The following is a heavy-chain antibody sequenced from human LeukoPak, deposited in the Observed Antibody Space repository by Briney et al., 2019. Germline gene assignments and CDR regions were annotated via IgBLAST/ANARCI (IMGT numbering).Heavy chain of an antibody. CDR3: AKHVVPAAIPPDWFDP. CDR2: IYHSGST. J-gene: IGHJ5*02. Sequence: SGTLSLTCAVSGGSISSSNWWSWVRQPPGKGLEWIGEIYHSGSTNYNPSLKSRVTISVDKSKNQFSLKLSSVTAADTAVYYCAKHVVPAAIPPDWFDPWGQGTLVTVSS. V-gene: IGHV4-4*02. D-gene: IGHD2-2*01. CDR1: GGSISSSNW.